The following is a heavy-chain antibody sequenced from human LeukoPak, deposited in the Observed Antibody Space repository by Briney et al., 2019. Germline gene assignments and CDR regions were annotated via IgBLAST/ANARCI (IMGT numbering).Heavy chain of an antibody. Sequence: ASVKVSCKASGYTFTGYYIHWVRQAPGQGLEWMGRMHPSRGGTDYEQKFLGRVTMTRDTSITTAYMELSSLTSDDTAVYYCAMQISSSLYYWGQGTLVTVPS. CDR1: GYTFTGYY. D-gene: IGHD6-13*01. J-gene: IGHJ4*02. V-gene: IGHV1-2*06. CDR2: MHPSRGGT. CDR3: AMQISSSLYY.